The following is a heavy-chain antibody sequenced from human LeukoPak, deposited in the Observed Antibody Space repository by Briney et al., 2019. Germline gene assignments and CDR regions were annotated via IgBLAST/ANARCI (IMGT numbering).Heavy chain of an antibody. CDR3: ATPRRADYFDY. J-gene: IGHJ4*02. CDR2: ISTTGDST. V-gene: IGHV3-23*01. CDR1: GFTVSSYG. Sequence: GGSLRLSCAASGFTVSSYGMSWVRQAPGKGLKWVSVISTTGDSTYYADSVKGRFTISRDNSKNTMYLQMNSLRAEDTAVYYCATPRRADYFDYWGQGTLVTVSS.